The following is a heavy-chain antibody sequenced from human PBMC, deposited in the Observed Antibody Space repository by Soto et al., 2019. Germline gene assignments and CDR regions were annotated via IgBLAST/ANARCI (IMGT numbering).Heavy chain of an antibody. CDR1: GFTFDDYA. CDR3: AKDTYSSGWPSVSYFDY. D-gene: IGHD6-19*01. CDR2: ISWNSGSI. Sequence: EVQLVESGGGLVQPGRSLRLSCAASGFTFDDYAMHWVRQAPGKGLEWVSGISWNSGSIGYADSVKGRFTISRDNAKNSLYRQMNSLRAEDTALYYCAKDTYSSGWPSVSYFDYWGQGTLVTVSS. J-gene: IGHJ4*02. V-gene: IGHV3-9*01.